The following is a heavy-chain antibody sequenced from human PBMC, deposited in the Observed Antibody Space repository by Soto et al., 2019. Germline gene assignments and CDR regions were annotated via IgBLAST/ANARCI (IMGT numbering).Heavy chain of an antibody. J-gene: IGHJ3*02. Sequence: EVQLVESGGRLVQPGGSLRLSCAASGFTFSSYWMSWVRQAPGKGLEWVANIKQDGSEKYYVDSVKGRFTISRDNAKNSLYLQMNSLRAEDTAVYYCARVWAVAGYHDAFDIWGQGTMVTVSS. V-gene: IGHV3-7*03. CDR3: ARVWAVAGYHDAFDI. CDR1: GFTFSSYW. D-gene: IGHD6-19*01. CDR2: IKQDGSEK.